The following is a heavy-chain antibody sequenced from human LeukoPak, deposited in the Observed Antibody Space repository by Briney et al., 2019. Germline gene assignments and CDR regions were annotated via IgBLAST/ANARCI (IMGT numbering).Heavy chain of an antibody. CDR1: GFTFSNFA. CDR3: AKDIVRYYDSSGYYGS. Sequence: GGSLRLSCAASGFTFSNFAMAWVPQAPGKGLEWVSSISSGSNNADSVRGRFTISRDNAKNSLYLLMNSLRAEDTALYYCAKDIVRYYDSSGYYGSWGQGTLVTVSS. D-gene: IGHD3-22*01. CDR2: ISSGSNN. J-gene: IGHJ4*02. V-gene: IGHV3-21*04.